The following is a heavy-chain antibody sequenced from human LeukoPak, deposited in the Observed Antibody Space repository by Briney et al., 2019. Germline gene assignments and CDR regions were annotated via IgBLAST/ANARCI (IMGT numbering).Heavy chain of an antibody. CDR2: INYSGST. V-gene: IGHV4-61*01. CDR3: ARDSGHCSGGSCPAWGMDV. Sequence: SETLSLTCTVSGGSLSSGSYYWGSVRQPPGTGLEWIGYINYSGSTNYNPSLKSRVTISVDTSKNQFSLKLSSVTAADTAVYYCARDSGHCSGGSCPAWGMDVWGKGTTVTVSS. J-gene: IGHJ6*04. D-gene: IGHD2-15*01. CDR1: GGSLSSGSYY.